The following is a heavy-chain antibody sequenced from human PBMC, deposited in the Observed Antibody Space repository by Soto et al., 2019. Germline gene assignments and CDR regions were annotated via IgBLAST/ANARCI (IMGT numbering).Heavy chain of an antibody. V-gene: IGHV4-61*01. CDR1: GGSVSSGSYY. CDR3: AREHQYSGYDFVSRFDY. D-gene: IGHD5-12*01. Sequence: SETLSLTCTISGGSVSSGSYYWSWIRQPPGKGLEWIGYIYYSGSTNYNPSLKSRVTISVDTSKNQFSLKLSSVTAADTAVYYCAREHQYSGYDFVSRFDYWGQGALVTVSS. J-gene: IGHJ4*02. CDR2: IYYSGST.